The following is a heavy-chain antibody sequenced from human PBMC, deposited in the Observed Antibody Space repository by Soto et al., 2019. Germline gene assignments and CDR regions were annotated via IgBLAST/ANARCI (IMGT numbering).Heavy chain of an antibody. CDR1: GFSLSTSGVG. CDR3: AHAPGIAVTTNWFDP. Sequence: SGPTLVNPTQTLTLTCTFSGFSLSTSGVGVGWIRQPPGKALQWLALIYWDDDKRYSPSLKSRLTITKDTSKNQVVLTMTNMDPVDTATYYCAHAPGIAVTTNWFDPWGQGILVTVPQ. V-gene: IGHV2-5*02. CDR2: IYWDDDK. D-gene: IGHD6-19*01. J-gene: IGHJ5*02.